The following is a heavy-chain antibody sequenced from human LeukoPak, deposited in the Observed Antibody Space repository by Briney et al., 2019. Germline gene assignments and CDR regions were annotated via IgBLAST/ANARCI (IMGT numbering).Heavy chain of an antibody. D-gene: IGHD6-13*01. V-gene: IGHV3-7*03. CDR1: GFTFSSYS. Sequence: GGSLRLSCAASGFTFSSYSMNWVRQAPGKGLEWVANIKQDGSEKYYVDSVKGRFTISGDNAKNSLYLQMSSLRAEDTAVYYCAKSKGSSWYFYYFDYWGQGTLVTVSS. CDR2: IKQDGSEK. J-gene: IGHJ4*02. CDR3: AKSKGSSWYFYYFDY.